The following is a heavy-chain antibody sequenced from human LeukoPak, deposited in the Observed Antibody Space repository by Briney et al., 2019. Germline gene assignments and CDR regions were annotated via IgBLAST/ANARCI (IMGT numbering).Heavy chain of an antibody. D-gene: IGHD3-22*01. CDR2: ISSSSSTI. J-gene: IGHJ4*02. CDR3: ASFDSSGYYAGY. V-gene: IGHV3-48*02. Sequence: GGSLRLSCAASGFTFSSYSMNWVRQAPGKGLEWVSYISSSSSTIYYAASVKGRFTISRDNAKNSLYLQMNSLRDEDTAVYYCASFDSSGYYAGYWGQGTLVTVSS. CDR1: GFTFSSYS.